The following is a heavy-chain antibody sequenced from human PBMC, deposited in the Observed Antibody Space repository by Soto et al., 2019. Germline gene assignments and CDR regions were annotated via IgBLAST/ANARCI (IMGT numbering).Heavy chain of an antibody. CDR2: IWYDGSNK. Sequence: VQLVESGGGVVQPGRSLRLSCAASGFTFSSYGMHWVRQAPGKGLEWVAVIWYDGSNKYYADSVKGRFTISRDNSKNTLYLQMNSLRAEDTAVYYCAREAVAGSSWFDPWGQGTLVTVSS. V-gene: IGHV3-33*01. D-gene: IGHD6-19*01. CDR3: AREAVAGSSWFDP. CDR1: GFTFSSYG. J-gene: IGHJ5*02.